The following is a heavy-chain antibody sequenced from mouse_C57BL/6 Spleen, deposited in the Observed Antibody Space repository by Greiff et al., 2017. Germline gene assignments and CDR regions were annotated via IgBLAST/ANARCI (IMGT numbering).Heavy chain of an antibody. Sequence: QVQLQQSGAELARPGASVKLSCKASGYTFTSYGISWVKQRTGQGLEWIGEIYPRSGNTYYNEKFKGKATLTADKSSSTAYMELRSLTSEDSAVYFCVDSSGYRFAYWGQGTLVTVSA. CDR3: VDSSGYRFAY. D-gene: IGHD3-2*02. CDR1: GYTFTSYG. J-gene: IGHJ3*01. V-gene: IGHV1-81*01. CDR2: IYPRSGNT.